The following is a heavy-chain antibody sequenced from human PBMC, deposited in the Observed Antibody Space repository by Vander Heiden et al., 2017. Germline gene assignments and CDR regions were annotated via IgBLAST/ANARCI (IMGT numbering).Heavy chain of an antibody. CDR3: ANGYGEYRPRDY. CDR2: MSCRGGST. Sequence: EVQLLESGGGLVQPGGSLRRSCASSGFTLSSYARSWGRQAPGKGLEWVAAMSCRGGSTYYAEPVKGRFTISRDNSKKTLYLQMKSMRAEDTAVYYSANGYGEYRPRDYWGQGTLVTVFS. D-gene: IGHD4-17*01. J-gene: IGHJ4*02. V-gene: IGHV3-23*01. CDR1: GFTLSSYA.